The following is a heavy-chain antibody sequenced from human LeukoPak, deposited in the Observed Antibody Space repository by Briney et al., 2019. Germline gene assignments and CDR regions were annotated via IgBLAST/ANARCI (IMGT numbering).Heavy chain of an antibody. CDR3: ARSPHILTGENFDY. Sequence: ASVRVSCTASGYTFTGYYMHWVRQAPGQGLEWMGWINPNHGDTNYAQKFQDRVSMTRDTSISTAYMHLSRLRSADTAVYYCARSPHILTGENFDYWGQGTLLTVSS. CDR1: GYTFTGYY. V-gene: IGHV1-2*02. D-gene: IGHD3-9*01. J-gene: IGHJ4*02. CDR2: INPNHGDT.